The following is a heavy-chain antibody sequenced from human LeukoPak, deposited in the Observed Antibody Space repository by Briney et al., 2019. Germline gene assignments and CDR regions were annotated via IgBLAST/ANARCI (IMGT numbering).Heavy chain of an antibody. CDR2: IYYSGST. Sequence: SETLSLTCTVSGGSISSGDYYWSWIRQPPGKGLEWIGYIYYSGSTYYNPSLKSRVTISVDTSKNQFSLKLSSVTAADAAVYYCARQLGGYVSREFDYWGQGTLVTVSS. V-gene: IGHV4-30-4*01. CDR1: GGSISSGDYY. CDR3: ARQLGGYVSREFDY. D-gene: IGHD5-12*01. J-gene: IGHJ4*02.